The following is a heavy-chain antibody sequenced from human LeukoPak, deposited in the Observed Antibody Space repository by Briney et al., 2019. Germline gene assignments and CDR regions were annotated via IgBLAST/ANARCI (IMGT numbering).Heavy chain of an antibody. V-gene: IGHV3-23*01. CDR1: GFTFSSDA. CDR3: ARDYGSRGSISYPFDN. J-gene: IGHJ4*02. CDR2: IDESGGSI. D-gene: IGHD3-10*01. Sequence: GGSLRLSCAATGFTFSSDAMSWVRQAPGKGLEWVSGIDESGGSIYYADSVKGRFTISRDNSKNTLDLQMNSLRAEDTAVYYCARDYGSRGSISYPFDNWSQGTLVTVSP.